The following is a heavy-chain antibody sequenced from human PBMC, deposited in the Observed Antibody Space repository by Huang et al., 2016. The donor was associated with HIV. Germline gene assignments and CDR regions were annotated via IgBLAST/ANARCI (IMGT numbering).Heavy chain of an antibody. V-gene: IGHV4-39*01. CDR1: GGSISSSSYS. J-gene: IGHJ5*02. D-gene: IGHD6-13*01. CDR3: AAHGRIVGIPAAPLRFDP. CDR2: IYHSGTT. Sequence: QLQLQESGPGLVKPSETLSLTCTVSGGSISSSSYSWGWIRQPPGKGLEWIGGIYHSGTTYYNPSLKSRVTISVDTSRTQFSLKLSSVTAADTAVYYCAAHGRIVGIPAAPLRFDPWGQGTLVTVSS.